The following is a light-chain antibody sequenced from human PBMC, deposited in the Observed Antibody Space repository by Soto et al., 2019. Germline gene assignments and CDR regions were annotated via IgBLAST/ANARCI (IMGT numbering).Light chain of an antibody. CDR3: QQYDDSSVI. V-gene: IGKV3D-15*01. Sequence: EIVITQSPATLSVSPGERATLSCRASQSVSSNLAWYQQKPGQAPRLLVYGSSNRATGIPDRFSGSGSVRDFTLTIDRLESEDSAVYYCQQYDDSSVIFGQGTLLE. J-gene: IGKJ5*01. CDR2: GSS. CDR1: QSVSSN.